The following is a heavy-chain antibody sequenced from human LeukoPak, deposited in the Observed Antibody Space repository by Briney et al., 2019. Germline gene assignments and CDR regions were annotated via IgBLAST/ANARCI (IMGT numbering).Heavy chain of an antibody. CDR3: ARDLRGTDSSWYDLDY. V-gene: IGHV1-46*01. Sequence: GASVRVSCKASGYTFTSYYMHWVRQAPGQGLEWIGIINPSGGSTSYAQKFQGRVTMTRDMSTGTVYMELSSLRSEDTAVYYCARDLRGTDSSWYDLDYWGQGTLVTASS. D-gene: IGHD6-13*01. J-gene: IGHJ4*02. CDR1: GYTFTSYY. CDR2: INPSGGST.